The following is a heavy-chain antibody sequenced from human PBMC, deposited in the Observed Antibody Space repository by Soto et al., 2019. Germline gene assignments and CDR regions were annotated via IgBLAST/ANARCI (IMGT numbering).Heavy chain of an antibody. CDR2: IIPIFGTA. V-gene: IGHV1-69*13. Sequence: SVKVSCKASGGTFSSYAISWVRRAPGQGLEWMGGIIPIFGTANYAQKFQGRVTITADESTSTAYMELSSLRSEDTAVYYCASWIQLDYYYYGMDVWGQGTTVTVS. D-gene: IGHD5-18*01. CDR3: ASWIQLDYYYYGMDV. CDR1: GGTFSSYA. J-gene: IGHJ6*02.